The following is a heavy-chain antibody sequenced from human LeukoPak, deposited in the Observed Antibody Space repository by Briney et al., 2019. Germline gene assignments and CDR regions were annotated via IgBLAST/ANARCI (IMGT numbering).Heavy chain of an antibody. CDR1: GFTFSSYS. CDR2: ISSISSYI. D-gene: IGHD4-17*01. CDR3: ARDHSTDYYYYYGMDV. Sequence: GGSLRLSCAASGFTFSSYSMSWVRQAPGKGLERVSSISSISSYIYYADSVKGAFTISRDNDKNSLYLQINSLRAEDTAVYYCARDHSTDYYYYYGMDVWGQGTTVTVSS. V-gene: IGHV3-21*01. J-gene: IGHJ6*02.